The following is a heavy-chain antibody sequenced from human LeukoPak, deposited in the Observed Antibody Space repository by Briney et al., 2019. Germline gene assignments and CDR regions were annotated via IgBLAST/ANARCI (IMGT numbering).Heavy chain of an antibody. D-gene: IGHD3-10*01. CDR2: IYYSGST. Sequence: SETLSLTCTVSGGSISSSSYYWGRIRQPLGKGLRWIGYIYYSGSTNYNPGLKSRVTISVDTSKNQYSLKLSSVTAADTAVYYCARVGAPRLLWFGELPLENYMDVWGKGTTVTVSS. J-gene: IGHJ6*03. CDR3: ARVGAPRLLWFGELPLENYMDV. V-gene: IGHV4-61*05. CDR1: GGSISSSSYY.